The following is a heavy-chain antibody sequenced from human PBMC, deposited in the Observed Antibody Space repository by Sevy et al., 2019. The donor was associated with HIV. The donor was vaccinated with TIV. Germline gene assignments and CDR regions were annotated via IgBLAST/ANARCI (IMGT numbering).Heavy chain of an antibody. V-gene: IGHV4-38-2*01. J-gene: IGHJ6*03. D-gene: IGHD5-18*01. CDR2: IYHSRST. Sequence: SETLSLTCAVSGYSISSGYYWGWIRQPPGKGLEWIGSIYHSRSTYYNPSLKSRVTISVDTSKNQFSLKLSSVTAADTAVYYCARQVDTAILYYYYYMDVWGKGTTVTVSS. CDR1: GYSISSGYY. CDR3: ARQVDTAILYYYYYMDV.